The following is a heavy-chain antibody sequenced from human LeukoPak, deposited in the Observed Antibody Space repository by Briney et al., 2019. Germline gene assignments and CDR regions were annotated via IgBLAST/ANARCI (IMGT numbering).Heavy chain of an antibody. CDR1: GFPYSSYW. CDR3: TRVGYIDEGIDY. J-gene: IGHJ4*02. CDR2: IKQDGSKK. D-gene: IGHD5-24*01. Sequence: GGSLRLSCVASGFPYSSYWMTWVRQAPGKGLEWVANIKQDGSKKSYVDSVKGRFTISRDNAKNSLYLQMNSLRAEDTAIYYCTRVGYIDEGIDYWGQGTLVTVSS. V-gene: IGHV3-7*04.